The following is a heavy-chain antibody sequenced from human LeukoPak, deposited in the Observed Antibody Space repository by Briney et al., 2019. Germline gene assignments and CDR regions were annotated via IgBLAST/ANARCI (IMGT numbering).Heavy chain of an antibody. Sequence: GGSLRLSCAASGFTFSSYAMNWVRQAPGKGLEWLSYISSDSSTIYDADSVKGRFTISRDNSKNTLYLQMNSLRAEDTAVYYCAKDVGYYYGMDVWGQGTTVTVSS. CDR3: AKDVGYYYGMDV. CDR2: ISSDSSTI. V-gene: IGHV3-23*01. CDR1: GFTFSSYA. J-gene: IGHJ6*02.